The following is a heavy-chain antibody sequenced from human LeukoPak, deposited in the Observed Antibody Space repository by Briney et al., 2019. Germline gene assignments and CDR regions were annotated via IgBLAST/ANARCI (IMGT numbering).Heavy chain of an antibody. CDR2: IYYSGST. D-gene: IGHD3-22*01. Sequence: SETLSLTCTVSGGSISSYYWSWIRLPPGKGLEWIGYIYYSGSTNYNPSLKSRVTISVDTSKNQFSLKLSSVTAADTAVYYCARIRYYDSSGHGYYFDYWGQGTLVTVSS. J-gene: IGHJ4*02. CDR3: ARIRYYDSSGHGYYFDY. V-gene: IGHV4-59*01. CDR1: GGSISSYY.